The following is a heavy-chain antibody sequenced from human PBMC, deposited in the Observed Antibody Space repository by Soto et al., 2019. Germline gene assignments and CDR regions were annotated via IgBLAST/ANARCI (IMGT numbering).Heavy chain of an antibody. CDR1: GDSISSGDYN. J-gene: IGHJ4*02. V-gene: IGHV4-30-4*01. CDR2: IHSSGST. Sequence: NPSETLSLTCTVSGDSISSGDYNWNWIRQPPGKGLEWIGYIHSSGSTYYNPSLESRLSISLDTSRNQFSLRLDSVTAADTAIYSCARGLGAGEFYFDYWGLGTLVTVSS. D-gene: IGHD7-27*01. CDR3: ARGLGAGEFYFDY.